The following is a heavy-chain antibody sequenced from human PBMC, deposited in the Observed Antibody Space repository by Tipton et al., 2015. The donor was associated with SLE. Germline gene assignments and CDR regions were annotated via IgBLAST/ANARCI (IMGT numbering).Heavy chain of an antibody. V-gene: IGHV4-59*12. Sequence: LRLSCTVSGGSISSYYWSWIRQPPGKGLEWIGYIYYSGSTNYNPSPKSRVTISVDTSKNQSSLKLSSVTAADTAVYYCAREYGGEAFDIWGQGTKVTISS. CDR2: IYYSGST. J-gene: IGHJ3*02. CDR3: AREYGGEAFDI. CDR1: GGSISSYY. D-gene: IGHD3-16*01.